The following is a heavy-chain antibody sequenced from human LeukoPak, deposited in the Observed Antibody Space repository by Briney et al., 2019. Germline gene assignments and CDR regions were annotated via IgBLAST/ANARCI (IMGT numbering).Heavy chain of an antibody. J-gene: IGHJ6*04. D-gene: IGHD6-13*01. V-gene: IGHV3-53*01. CDR3: ARGLLAAAGLYYYYYYGMDV. CDR1: RLTVRSNY. CDR2: IYSGGST. Sequence: GSRRLSCTGTRLTVRSNYMSWVRQAPGKGLEWVSVIYSGGSTYYADSVKGRFTISRDNSKNTLYLQMNSLRAEDTAVYYCARGLLAAAGLYYYYYYGMDVWGKGTTVTVSS.